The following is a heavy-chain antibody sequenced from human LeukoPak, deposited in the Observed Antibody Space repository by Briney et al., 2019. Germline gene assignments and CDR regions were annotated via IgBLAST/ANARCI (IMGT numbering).Heavy chain of an antibody. CDR3: ASLLTGGVDY. V-gene: IGHV4-38-2*01. CDR2: IDPSGST. D-gene: IGHD1-14*01. CDR1: GYSMSSGYH. Sequence: SETLSLTCDVSGYSMSSGYHWGWVRQPPGEGLEWIGSIDPSGSTNYNPSLKSRVTISVDTSKNQFSLRLNSVTAADTAVYYCASLLTGGVDYWGQGTLVTVSS. J-gene: IGHJ4*02.